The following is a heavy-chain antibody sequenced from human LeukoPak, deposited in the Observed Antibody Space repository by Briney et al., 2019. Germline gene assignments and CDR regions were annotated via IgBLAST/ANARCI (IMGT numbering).Heavy chain of an antibody. D-gene: IGHD1-7*01. CDR1: GYTFTSYD. V-gene: IGHV1-8*03. CDR2: MNPNSGNT. J-gene: IGHJ6*03. Sequence: ASVEVSCKASGYTFTSYDINWVRQATGQGVEWMGWMNPNSGNTGYAQKFQGRVTITRNTSISTANMELSSLRSEDTAVYYCASGGSDWNYSGYMDVWGKGTTVTVSS. CDR3: ASGGSDWNYSGYMDV.